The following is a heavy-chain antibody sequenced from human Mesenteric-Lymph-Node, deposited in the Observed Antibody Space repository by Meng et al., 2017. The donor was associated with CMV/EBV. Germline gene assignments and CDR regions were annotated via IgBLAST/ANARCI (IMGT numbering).Heavy chain of an antibody. CDR1: GFTFSSCA. Sequence: GESLKISCAASGFTFSSCAMHWVRQAPGKGLEWVSVISGSGGDTYYADSVKGRFTISRDNSKNTLYLQMHSLRADDTAVYYCAKDVGVREVTCLFDHWGQGTVVTVSS. J-gene: IGHJ4*02. CDR3: AKDVGVREVTCLFDH. CDR2: ISGSGGDT. D-gene: IGHD3-10*01. V-gene: IGHV3-23*01.